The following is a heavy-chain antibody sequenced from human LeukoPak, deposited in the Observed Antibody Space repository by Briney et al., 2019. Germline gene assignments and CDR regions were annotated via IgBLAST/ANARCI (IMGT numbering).Heavy chain of an antibody. J-gene: IGHJ4*02. CDR1: GFTFNNYG. Sequence: GGSLRLSCAASGFTFNNYGMHWVRQAPGKGLEWVAFVYYHGNTKYYAASVKGRFTISRDNSKNTLYLQMNSLRAEDTAVYYCAKDFEPVVSIYYFDYWGQGTLVTVSS. CDR2: VYYHGNTK. D-gene: IGHD3-9*01. CDR3: AKDFEPVVSIYYFDY. V-gene: IGHV3-30*02.